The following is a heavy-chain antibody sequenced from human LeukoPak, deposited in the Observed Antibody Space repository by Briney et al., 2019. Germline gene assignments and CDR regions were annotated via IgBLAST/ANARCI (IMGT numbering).Heavy chain of an antibody. CDR1: GFTFSSYY. V-gene: IGHV3-23*01. J-gene: IGHJ4*02. CDR2: ISSSGGGT. D-gene: IGHD2-2*01. CDR3: AKVECSSATCYAATGFDC. Sequence: PGGSLRLSCAASGFTFSSYYVTWVRQAPGKGLEWVSAISSSGGGTYYADSVKGRFTISRDNSKNTLYLQMNSLRAEDTAVYFCAKVECSSATCYAATGFDCWGQGTLVTVSS.